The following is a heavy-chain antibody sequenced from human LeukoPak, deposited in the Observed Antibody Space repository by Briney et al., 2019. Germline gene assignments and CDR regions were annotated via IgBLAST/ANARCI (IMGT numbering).Heavy chain of an antibody. CDR3: ARDGARGHDYGDYYFDY. CDR2: FDPEDGET. V-gene: IGHV1-24*01. J-gene: IGHJ4*02. Sequence: GASVKVSCKVSGYTLTELSMHWVRQAPGKGLEWMGGFDPEDGETIYAQKFQGRVTMTEDTSTDTAYMELSSLRSEDTAVYYCARDGARGHDYGDYYFDYWGQGTLVTVSS. D-gene: IGHD4-17*01. CDR1: GYTLTELS.